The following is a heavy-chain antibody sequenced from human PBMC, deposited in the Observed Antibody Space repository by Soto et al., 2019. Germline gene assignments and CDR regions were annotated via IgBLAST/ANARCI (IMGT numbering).Heavy chain of an antibody. CDR2: ISGSGGST. CDR3: ARGKSDSGSYSAPLDY. CDR1: GFTFTSYA. Sequence: EVQLLESGGGLVQPGGSLRLSCAASGFTFTSYAMSWVRQAPGKGLEWVSGISGSGGSTFYTDSVKGRFATSSDSSKNMVYLQMDRLRVEDTAVYFCARGKSDSGSYSAPLDYWGQGTLVTVSS. J-gene: IGHJ4*02. D-gene: IGHD3-10*01. V-gene: IGHV3-23*01.